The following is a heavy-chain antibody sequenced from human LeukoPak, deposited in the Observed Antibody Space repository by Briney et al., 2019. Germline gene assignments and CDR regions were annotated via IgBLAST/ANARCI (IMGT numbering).Heavy chain of an antibody. CDR1: GFTFSDYG. Sequence: GGSLRLSCAASGFTFSDYGMHWVRQAPGKGLEWVSSISSSSSYIYYADSVKGRFTISRDNAKNSLYLQMNSLRAEDTAVYYCATVRANNWFDPWGPGNPDHRLL. CDR2: ISSSSSYI. V-gene: IGHV3-21*01. J-gene: IGHJ5*02. CDR3: ATVRANNWFDP.